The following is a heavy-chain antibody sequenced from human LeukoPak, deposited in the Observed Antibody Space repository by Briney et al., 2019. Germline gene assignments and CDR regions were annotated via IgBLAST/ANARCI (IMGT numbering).Heavy chain of an antibody. Sequence: PGGSLRLFCVDSGYTFNRYWMSWVRQAPGRGLEWVANINQEGGDKYYVDSVKGRFTISRDNAKNSLYLQMNSLRPDDTAVYYCATQSYGLFAYWGQGTLVTVSS. V-gene: IGHV3-7*01. CDR1: GYTFNRYW. J-gene: IGHJ4*02. CDR3: ATQSYGLFAY. D-gene: IGHD4-17*01. CDR2: INQEGGDK.